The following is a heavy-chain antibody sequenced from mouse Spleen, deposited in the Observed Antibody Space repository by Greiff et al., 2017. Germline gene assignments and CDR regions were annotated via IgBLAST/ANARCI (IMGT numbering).Heavy chain of an antibody. Sequence: QVQLQQSGAELVMPGASVKMSCKASGYTFTDYWMHWVKQRPGQGLEWIGAIDTSDSYTSYNQKFKGKATLTVDESSSTAYMQLSSLTSEDSAVYYCARYDSSGPDYWGQGTTLTVSS. CDR3: ARYDSSGPDY. D-gene: IGHD3-2*01. J-gene: IGHJ2*01. V-gene: IGHV1-69*01. CDR1: GYTFTDYW. CDR2: IDTSDSYT.